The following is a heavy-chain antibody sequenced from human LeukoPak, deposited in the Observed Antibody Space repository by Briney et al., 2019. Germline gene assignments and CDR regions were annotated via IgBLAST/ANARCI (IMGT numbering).Heavy chain of an antibody. J-gene: IGHJ4*02. V-gene: IGHV3-49*04. CDR1: GFIFGDYA. CDR3: TRDRITMVRGVKALDY. Sequence: PGRSLRLSCTASGFIFGDYAMSWVRQAPGKGLEWVGCIRGKAYGGTTEYAASVKGRFTISRDDSKSIAYLQMNSLKTEDTAVYYCTRDRITMVRGVKALDYWGPGTLVTVSS. CDR2: IRGKAYGGTT. D-gene: IGHD3-10*01.